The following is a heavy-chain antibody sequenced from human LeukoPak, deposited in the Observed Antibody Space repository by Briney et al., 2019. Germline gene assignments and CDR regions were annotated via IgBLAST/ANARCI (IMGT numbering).Heavy chain of an antibody. Sequence: PGGSLRLSCAASGFTVSSNYMSWVRQAPGKGLEWVSVIYSGGSTYYADSVKGRFTTSRDNSKNMLYFQMNSLRAEDTAVYYCASRSYGSGSFVFDYWGQGTLVTVSS. J-gene: IGHJ4*02. V-gene: IGHV3-53*01. CDR2: IYSGGST. CDR1: GFTVSSNY. D-gene: IGHD3-10*01. CDR3: ASRSYGSGSFVFDY.